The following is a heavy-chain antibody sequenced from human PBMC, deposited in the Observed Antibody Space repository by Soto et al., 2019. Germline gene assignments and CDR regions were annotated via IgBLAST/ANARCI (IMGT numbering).Heavy chain of an antibody. CDR2: IKQDGSER. Sequence: EVRLVESGGGLVQPGGSRRLSCAASGFTFGDFWMIWVRQAPGKGLEWVGNIKQDGSERYYADSVKGRFTISRDNARNSLYLQMNSLRAEDTAIYYCARGKGGNFWGQGTLVSVSS. CDR1: GFTFGDFW. J-gene: IGHJ4*02. CDR3: ARGKGGNF. D-gene: IGHD3-16*01. V-gene: IGHV3-7*03.